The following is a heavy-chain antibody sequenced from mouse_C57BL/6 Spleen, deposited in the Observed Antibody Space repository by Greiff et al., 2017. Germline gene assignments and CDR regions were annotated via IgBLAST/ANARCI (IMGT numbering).Heavy chain of an antibody. CDR1: GYTFTDYY. CDR3: ARRYQLRRFDY. V-gene: IGHV1-26*01. Sequence: VQLQQSGPELVKPGASVKISCKASGYTFTDYYMNWVKQSHGKSLEWIGDINPNNGGTSYNQKFKGKATLTVDKSSSTAYMELRNLTSEDSAVCYCARRYQLRRFDYWGQGTTLTVSS. CDR2: INPNNGGT. D-gene: IGHD3-2*02. J-gene: IGHJ2*01.